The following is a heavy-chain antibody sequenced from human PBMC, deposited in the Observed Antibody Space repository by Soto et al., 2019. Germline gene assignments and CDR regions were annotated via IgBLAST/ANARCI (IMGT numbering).Heavy chain of an antibody. CDR1: GYTFTSYD. V-gene: IGHV1-8*01. CDR3: AGGPIPVFGGITFFGVVRILGGDVAFDI. D-gene: IGHD3-3*01. Sequence: ASVKVSCKASGYTFTSYDINWVRQATGQGLEWMGWMNPNSGNTGYAQKSQGRVTMTRNTSISTAYMELSSLRSEDTAVYYCAGGPIPVFGGITFFGVVRILGGDVAFDIWGKGKMFTV. J-gene: IGHJ3*02. CDR2: MNPNSGNT.